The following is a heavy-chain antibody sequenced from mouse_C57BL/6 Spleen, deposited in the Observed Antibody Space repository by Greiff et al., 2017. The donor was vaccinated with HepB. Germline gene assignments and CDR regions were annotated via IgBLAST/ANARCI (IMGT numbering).Heavy chain of an antibody. CDR2: IYPRSGNT. D-gene: IGHD2-4*01. CDR1: GYTFTSYG. V-gene: IGHV1-81*01. J-gene: IGHJ4*01. Sequence: QVHVKQSGAELARPGASVKLSCKASGYTFTSYGISWVKQRTGQGLEWIGEIYPRSGNTYYNEKFKGKATLTADKSSSTAYMELRSLTSEDSAVYFCARDDYDIDSAMDYWGQGTSVTVSS. CDR3: ARDDYDIDSAMDY.